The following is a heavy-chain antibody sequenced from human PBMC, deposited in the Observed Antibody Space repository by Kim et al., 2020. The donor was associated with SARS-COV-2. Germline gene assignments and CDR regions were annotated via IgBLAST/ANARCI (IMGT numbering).Heavy chain of an antibody. CDR3: AKHGSGSSHAFDI. V-gene: IGHV3-23*01. D-gene: IGHD3-10*01. J-gene: IGHJ3*02. Sequence: YADSVQGRFTISRDNSKNTLYLQMTRLRAEDTAVYYCAKHGSGSSHAFDIWGQGTMVTVSS.